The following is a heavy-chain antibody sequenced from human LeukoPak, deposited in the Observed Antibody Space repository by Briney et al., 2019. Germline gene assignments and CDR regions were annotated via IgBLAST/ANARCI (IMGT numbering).Heavy chain of an antibody. J-gene: IGHJ4*02. Sequence: GGSLRLSCAASGFTFSSYAMHWVRQAPGKGLEWVAVISYDGSNKYYADSVKGRFTISRDNSKNTLYLQMSSLRAEDTAVYFCAIHSDTAMAVYWGQGTLVTVSS. CDR2: ISYDGSNK. D-gene: IGHD5-18*01. CDR1: GFTFSSYA. CDR3: AIHSDTAMAVY. V-gene: IGHV3-30-3*01.